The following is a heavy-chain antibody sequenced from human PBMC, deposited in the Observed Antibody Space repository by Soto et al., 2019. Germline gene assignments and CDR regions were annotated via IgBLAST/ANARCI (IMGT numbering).Heavy chain of an antibody. CDR3: ARYPTLVAARPRWFDP. CDR1: GFTFSSYA. Sequence: QVQLVESGGGVVQPGRSLRLSCAASGFTFSSYAMHWVRQAPGKGLEWVAVRSYDGSNKYYADSVKGRFTISRDNSKNTLYRQMSSLRAEDTAVYYCARYPTLVAARPRWFDPWGQGTLVTVSS. D-gene: IGHD6-6*01. V-gene: IGHV3-30-3*01. J-gene: IGHJ5*02. CDR2: RSYDGSNK.